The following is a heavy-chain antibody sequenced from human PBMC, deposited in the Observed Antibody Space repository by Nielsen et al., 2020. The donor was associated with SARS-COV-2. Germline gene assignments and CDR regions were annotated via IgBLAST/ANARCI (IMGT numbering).Heavy chain of an antibody. J-gene: IGHJ4*02. CDR2: INPSVGST. CDR1: GYTFTSYY. D-gene: IGHD1-1*01. V-gene: IGHV1-46*01. Sequence: ASVKVSCKASGYTFTSYYMLWVRQAPGQGLEWMGIINPSVGSTSYAQKFQGRVTMTRDTSTSTVYMELSSLRSEDTAVYYCARGLERLHRDYWGQGTMVTVSS. CDR3: ARGLERLHRDY.